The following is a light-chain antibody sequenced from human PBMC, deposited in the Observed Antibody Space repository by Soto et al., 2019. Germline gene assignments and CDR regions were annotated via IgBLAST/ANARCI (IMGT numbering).Light chain of an antibody. CDR3: QHYNSYSEA. Sequence: GDRVTITCRASQSISSWLAWYQQKPGKAPKLLIYDASSLESGVPSRFSGSGSGTEFTLTISSLQPDDFATYYCQHYNSYSEAFGQGTKGDIK. CDR1: QSISSW. CDR2: DAS. J-gene: IGKJ1*01. V-gene: IGKV1-5*01.